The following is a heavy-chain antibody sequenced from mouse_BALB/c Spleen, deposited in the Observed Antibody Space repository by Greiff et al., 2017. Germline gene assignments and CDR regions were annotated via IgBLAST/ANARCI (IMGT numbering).Heavy chain of an antibody. CDR1: GYTFTSYW. CDR2: INPSTGYT. Sequence: QVQLQQSGAELAKPGASVKMSCKASGYTFTSYWMHWVKQRPGQGLEWIGYINPSTGYTEYNQNFKDKATLTADKSSSTAYMQLSSLTSEDSAVYYCARRVELGWVAYWGQGTLVTVSA. J-gene: IGHJ3*01. CDR3: ARRVELGWVAY. D-gene: IGHD1-3*01. V-gene: IGHV1-7*01.